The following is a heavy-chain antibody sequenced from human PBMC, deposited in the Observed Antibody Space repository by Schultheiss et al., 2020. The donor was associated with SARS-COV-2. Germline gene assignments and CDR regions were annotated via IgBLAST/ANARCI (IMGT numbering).Heavy chain of an antibody. Sequence: GESLKISCAASGFTFSSYGMHWVRQAPGKGLEWVANIKQDGSEKYYVDSVKGRFTISRDNAKNSLYLQMNSLRAEDTAVYYCARDGIGYGDYYYYGMDVWGQGTTVTVSS. CDR2: IKQDGSEK. CDR3: ARDGIGYGDYYYYGMDV. V-gene: IGHV3-7*01. J-gene: IGHJ6*02. D-gene: IGHD4-17*01. CDR1: GFTFSSYG.